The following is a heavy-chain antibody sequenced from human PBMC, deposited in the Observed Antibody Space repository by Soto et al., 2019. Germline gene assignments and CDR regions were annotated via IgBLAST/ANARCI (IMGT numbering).Heavy chain of an antibody. CDR1: RFTFSNYW. V-gene: IGHV3-7*01. J-gene: IGHJ4*02. D-gene: IGHD7-27*01. Sequence: GGSLRLSCAASRFTFSNYWMSWVRQAPGKGLEWVANINQDGSEKYYVDSVKGRFTISRDNAKNSLYLQMNSLRVEDTAVYYCARDPNPHFDCWGQGTLVTVSS. CDR2: INQDGSEK. CDR3: ARDPNPHFDC.